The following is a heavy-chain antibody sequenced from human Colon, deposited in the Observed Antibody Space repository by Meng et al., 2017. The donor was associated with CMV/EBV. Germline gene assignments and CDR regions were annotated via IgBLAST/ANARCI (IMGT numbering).Heavy chain of an antibody. CDR3: ASILFAAAAGGWGGY. CDR2: INHSGST. V-gene: IGHV4-34*01. Sequence: QVQLQQRGAGLLKPSETLSLTCAVYGGSFSGYYWSWIRQPPGKGLEWIGEINHSGSTNYNPSLKSRVTISVDTSKNQFSLKLSSVTAADTAVYYCASILFAAAAGGWGGYWGQGTLVTVSS. CDR1: GGSFSGYY. J-gene: IGHJ4*02. D-gene: IGHD6-13*01.